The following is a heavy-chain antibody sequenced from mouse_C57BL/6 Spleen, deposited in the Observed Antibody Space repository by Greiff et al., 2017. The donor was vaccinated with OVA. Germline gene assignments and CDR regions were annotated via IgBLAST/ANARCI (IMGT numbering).Heavy chain of an antibody. Sequence: QVQLQQPGAELVRPGSSVKLSCKASGYTFTSYWMHWVKQRPIQGLEWIGNIDPSDSETHYNQKFKDKATVTVDKSSSTAYMQLSSLTSEDSAVYYCARHDYGRGDYAMDYWGQGTSVTVSS. D-gene: IGHD1-1*01. CDR3: ARHDYGRGDYAMDY. J-gene: IGHJ4*01. V-gene: IGHV1-52*01. CDR2: IDPSDSET. CDR1: GYTFTSYW.